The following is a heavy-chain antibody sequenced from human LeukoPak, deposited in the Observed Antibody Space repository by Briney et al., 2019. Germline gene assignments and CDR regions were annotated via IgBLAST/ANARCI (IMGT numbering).Heavy chain of an antibody. Sequence: PSETLSLTCAVYGGSFSGYYWSWIRQPPGKGLEWIGEINHSGSTNYNPSLKSRVTISVDTSKNQFSLKLSPVTAADTAVYYCARCSGWYKAPRYDYWGQGTLVTVSS. J-gene: IGHJ4*02. V-gene: IGHV4-34*01. D-gene: IGHD6-19*01. CDR1: GGSFSGYY. CDR3: ARCSGWYKAPRYDY. CDR2: INHSGST.